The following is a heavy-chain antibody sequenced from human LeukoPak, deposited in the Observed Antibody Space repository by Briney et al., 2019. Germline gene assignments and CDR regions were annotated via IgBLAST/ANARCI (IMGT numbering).Heavy chain of an antibody. J-gene: IGHJ4*02. CDR3: ARDRGSYAWDY. V-gene: IGHV3-66*02. Sequence: GGSLRLSCAASGFTVSSNYMNWVRQAPGKGLEWVSVIYSGGSTYYADSVKGRSTISRDNPKNTLYLQMNSLRPEDTAVYYCARDRGSYAWDYCGQGTLVTVSS. D-gene: IGHD5-12*01. CDR2: IYSGGST. CDR1: GFTVSSNY.